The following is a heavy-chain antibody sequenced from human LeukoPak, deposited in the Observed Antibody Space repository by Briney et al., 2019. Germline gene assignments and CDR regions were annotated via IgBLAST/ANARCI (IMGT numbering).Heavy chain of an antibody. J-gene: IGHJ4*02. CDR1: GYTFTSYG. CDR3: ATDRVVPAARGFDY. D-gene: IGHD2-2*01. V-gene: IGHV1-18*01. Sequence: ASVKVSCKASGYTFTSYGISWVRQAPGQGLEWMGWISAYNGNTNYAQKLQGRVTMTEDTSTDTAYMELSSLRSEDTAVYYCATDRVVPAARGFDYWGQGTLVTVSS. CDR2: ISAYNGNT.